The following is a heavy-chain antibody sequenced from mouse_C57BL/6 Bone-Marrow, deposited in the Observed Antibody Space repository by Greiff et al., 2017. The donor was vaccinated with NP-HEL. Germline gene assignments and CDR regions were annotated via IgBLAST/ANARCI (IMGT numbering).Heavy chain of an antibody. J-gene: IGHJ3*01. D-gene: IGHD1-1*01. CDR2: IYPGDGDT. CDR3: ARSHYYGSSYGGFAY. Sequence: VQLQQSGAELVKPGASVKISCKASGYAFSSYWMNWVKQRPGKGLEWIGQIYPGDGDTNYNGKFKGKATLTADKSSSTAYMQLSSLTSEDSAVYFCARSHYYGSSYGGFAYWGQGTLVTVSA. V-gene: IGHV1-80*01. CDR1: GYAFSSYW.